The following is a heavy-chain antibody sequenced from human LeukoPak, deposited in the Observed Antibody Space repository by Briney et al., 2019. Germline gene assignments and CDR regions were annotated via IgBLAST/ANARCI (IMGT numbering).Heavy chain of an antibody. CDR1: GFTFGSYG. J-gene: IGHJ4*02. CDR3: AKVVLWFGDLFDY. Sequence: PGGSLRLSCAASGFTFGSYGMHWVRQAPGKGLEWVAFIRYDGSNKYYADSVKGRFTISRDNPKNTLYLQMNSLRAEDTAVYYCAKVVLWFGDLFDYWGQGTLVTVSS. D-gene: IGHD3-10*01. CDR2: IRYDGSNK. V-gene: IGHV3-30*02.